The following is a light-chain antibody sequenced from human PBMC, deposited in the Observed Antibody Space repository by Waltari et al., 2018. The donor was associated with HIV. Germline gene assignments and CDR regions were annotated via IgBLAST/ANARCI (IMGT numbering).Light chain of an antibody. CDR2: AAS. V-gene: IGKV1-39*01. Sequence: IQMTQSPSSLSASVGDRVIITCRASQSISTYFNWYQQKPGKAPKLLIYAASNLQSGVPSGFSGGGSGTDFTLTISSLQPEDFATYYCQQGYSSPYTFGQGTKLEIK. CDR1: QSISTY. CDR3: QQGYSSPYT. J-gene: IGKJ2*01.